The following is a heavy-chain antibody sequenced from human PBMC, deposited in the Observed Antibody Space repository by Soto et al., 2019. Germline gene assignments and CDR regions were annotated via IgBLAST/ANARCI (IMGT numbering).Heavy chain of an antibody. D-gene: IGHD4-17*01. V-gene: IGHV3-13*04. Sequence: EVQLVESGGGLVQPGGSLRLSCAASGFTFSSSDMHWVRQPTGKGLEWVSAIGTADDTYYAGSVKGRFTISRENDKNSLFHPMNSLRAQDTAVYYCTRERDDTVTTYWPFDIWGRGTLVTVSS. CDR3: TRERDDTVTTYWPFDI. CDR2: IGTADDT. J-gene: IGHJ2*01. CDR1: GFTFSSSD.